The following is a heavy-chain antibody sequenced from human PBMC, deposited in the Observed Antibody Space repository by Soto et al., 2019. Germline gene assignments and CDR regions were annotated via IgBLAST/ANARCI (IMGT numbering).Heavy chain of an antibody. CDR3: ARRGGRY. V-gene: IGHV4-34*01. D-gene: IGHD5-12*01. J-gene: IGHJ4*02. CDR2: INHSGST. CDR1: GGSFSGYY. Sequence: QVQLQESGPGLLKPSETLSLTCAVYGGSFSGYYWSWIRQPPGKGLEWIGEINHSGSTTYNPSLKSRVTISVDTSKNQFSLKLSAVAAADTAVYYCARRGGRYWGQGTLVTVSS.